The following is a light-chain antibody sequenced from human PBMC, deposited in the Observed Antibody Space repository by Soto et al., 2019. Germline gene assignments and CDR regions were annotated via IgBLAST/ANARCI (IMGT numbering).Light chain of an antibody. J-gene: IGKJ4*01. CDR1: QSVLYSSSNKNY. Sequence: DIVMTQSPDSLAVSLGERATINCKSSQSVLYSSSNKNYLAWYQQKPGQPPQLLIYWASTRPSGVPDRFSGSGSGTDFTLTISSLQAEDVAVYYCQQYYNSPLTFGGGTKVEIK. CDR2: WAS. V-gene: IGKV4-1*01. CDR3: QQYYNSPLT.